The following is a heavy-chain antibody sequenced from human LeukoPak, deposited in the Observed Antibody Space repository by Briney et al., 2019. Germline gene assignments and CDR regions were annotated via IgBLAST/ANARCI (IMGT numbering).Heavy chain of an antibody. CDR3: AKGQKYSYGYTVTELGSGYFDY. J-gene: IGHJ4*02. Sequence: GGSLSLSCAASGFTFSSYAMSWVRQAPGKGLEWVSAISGSGGSTYYADSVKGRFTISRDNSKNTLYLQMNSLRAEDTAVYYCAKGQKYSYGYTVTELGSGYFDYWGQGTLVTVSS. CDR2: ISGSGGST. CDR1: GFTFSSYA. D-gene: IGHD5-18*01. V-gene: IGHV3-23*01.